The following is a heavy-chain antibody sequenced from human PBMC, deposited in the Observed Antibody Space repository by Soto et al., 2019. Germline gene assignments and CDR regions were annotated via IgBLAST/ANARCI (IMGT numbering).Heavy chain of an antibody. CDR1: ESTVSRDW. D-gene: IGHD1-26*01. CDR2: TNQDGSLK. Sequence: EVHLVESGGGLVQTGGSLRLSCAISESTVSRDWMNWVRQAPGKGLEWVAHTNQDGSLKYYVDSVKGRITISRDNTKKSLYLQMNSLRAGDTAMYYCSGGVGDAFWGQGTLDTVSS. CDR3: SGGVGDAF. J-gene: IGHJ4*02. V-gene: IGHV3-7*01.